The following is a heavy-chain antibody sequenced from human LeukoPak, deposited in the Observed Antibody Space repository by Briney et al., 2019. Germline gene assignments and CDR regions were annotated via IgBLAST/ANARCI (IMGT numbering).Heavy chain of an antibody. CDR1: GFTFSSYA. CDR3: ASHRGDYATGYFDY. CDR2: ISGSGGST. D-gene: IGHD1-1*01. Sequence: GGSLRLSCAASGFTFSSYAMSWVRQAPGKGLEWVSAISGSGGSTYYADSVKGRFTVSKDNSQNTLYLQMNSLRAEDTAVYYCASHRGDYATGYFDYWGQGTLVTVSS. V-gene: IGHV3-23*01. J-gene: IGHJ4*02.